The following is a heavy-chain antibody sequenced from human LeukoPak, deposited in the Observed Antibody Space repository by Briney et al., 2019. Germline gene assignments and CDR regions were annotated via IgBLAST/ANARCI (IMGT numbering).Heavy chain of an antibody. Sequence: SETLSLTCTVSNYSISSGYYWAWIRQPPGKGLEWIGNIYHSGNTYYNPSLKSRVSLSVDTSGNQFSLKLSSVTAADTAVYYCARDPGAGNFDYWGQGTLVTVSS. CDR2: IYHSGNT. D-gene: IGHD3-10*01. CDR1: NYSISSGYY. J-gene: IGHJ4*02. CDR3: ARDPGAGNFDY. V-gene: IGHV4-38-2*02.